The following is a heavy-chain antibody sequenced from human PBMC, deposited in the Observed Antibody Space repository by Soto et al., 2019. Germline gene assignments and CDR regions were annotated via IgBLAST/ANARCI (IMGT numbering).Heavy chain of an antibody. V-gene: IGHV3-23*01. D-gene: IGHD3-3*01. CDR3: AKKKLEWLFNHMDV. CDR1: GFTFSSYA. CDR2: ISGSGGST. J-gene: IGHJ6*03. Sequence: GGSLRLSCAASGFTFSSYAMSWVRQAPGKGLEWVSAISGSGGSTYYADSVKGRFTISRDNSKNTLYLQMNSLGAEDTAVYYCAKKKLEWLFNHMDVWGKGTTVTVSS.